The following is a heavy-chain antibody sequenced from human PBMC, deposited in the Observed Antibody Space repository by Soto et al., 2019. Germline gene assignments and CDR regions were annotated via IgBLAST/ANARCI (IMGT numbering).Heavy chain of an antibody. CDR2: MEPSTGRT. J-gene: IGHJ4*02. CDR1: GYSCTSLD. Sequence: ASVKVSCKASGYSCTSLDINWVRQTAGQGLEWMGWMEPSTGRTGYAQKFQGRVTMTRDTSINTAYMELTTLTSDDTAFYYCARGVSAGVDYWGQGTLVTAPQ. V-gene: IGHV1-8*01. CDR3: ARGVSAGVDY. D-gene: IGHD1-26*01.